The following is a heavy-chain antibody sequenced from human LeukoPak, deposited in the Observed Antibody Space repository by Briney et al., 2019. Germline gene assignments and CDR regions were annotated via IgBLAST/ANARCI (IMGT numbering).Heavy chain of an antibody. CDR1: GYTFTGYY. CDR2: INPNSGGT. J-gene: IGHJ6*03. D-gene: IGHD6-6*01. Sequence: ASVKVSCKASGYTFTGYYMHWVRQAPGQGLEWMGWINPNSGGTNYAQKFQGRVTMTRDTSISTAYMELSKLRSDDTAVYYCARDEAVAARPVYYYYYYMDVWGKGTTVTVSS. V-gene: IGHV1-2*02. CDR3: ARDEAVAARPVYYYYYYMDV.